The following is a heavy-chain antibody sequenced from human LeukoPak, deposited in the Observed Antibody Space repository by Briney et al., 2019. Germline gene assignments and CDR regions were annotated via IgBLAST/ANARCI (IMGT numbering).Heavy chain of an antibody. CDR2: IYHSGST. Sequence: SETLSLTCAVSGGSISSSNWWSWVRPPPGKGLEWIGEIYHSGSTNYNPSLKSRVTISVDKSKNQFSLNLSSVTAADTAVYYCAREIDSNWFDPWGQGTLVTVSS. D-gene: IGHD3-3*01. CDR3: AREIDSNWFDP. J-gene: IGHJ5*02. V-gene: IGHV4-4*02. CDR1: GGSISSSNW.